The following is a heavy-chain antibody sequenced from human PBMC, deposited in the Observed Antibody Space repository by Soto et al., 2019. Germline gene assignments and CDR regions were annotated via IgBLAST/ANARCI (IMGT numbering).Heavy chain of an antibody. V-gene: IGHV3-23*01. J-gene: IGHJ4*02. D-gene: IGHD3-3*01. CDR2: ISGSGSNT. CDR1: GFTFSSYA. CDR3: ARIDLRGYFDD. Sequence: GGSLRLSXAASGFTFSSYAMNWVRRAPGKGLEWVSTISGSGSNTYYADSVKGRFTISSDNSKNTLYLQMNSLRADDTAVYYCARIDLRGYFDDWGQGTLVTVSS.